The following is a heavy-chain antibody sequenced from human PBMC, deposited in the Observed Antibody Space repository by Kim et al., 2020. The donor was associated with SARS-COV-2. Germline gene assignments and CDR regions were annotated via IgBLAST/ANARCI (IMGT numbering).Heavy chain of an antibody. CDR1: GFTFSSYS. CDR3: ARDWSSSQTCDAFDI. Sequence: GGSLRLSCAASGFTFSSYSMNWVRQAPGKGLEWVSYISSSSSTIYYADSVKGRFTISRDNAKNSLYLQMNSLRAEDTAVYYCARDWSSSQTCDAFDIWGQGTPFTVSS. J-gene: IGHJ3*02. CDR2: ISSSSSTI. D-gene: IGHD6-13*01. V-gene: IGHV3-48*04.